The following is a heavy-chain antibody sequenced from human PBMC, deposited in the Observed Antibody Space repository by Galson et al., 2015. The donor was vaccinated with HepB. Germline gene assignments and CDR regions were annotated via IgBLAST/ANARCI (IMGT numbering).Heavy chain of an antibody. J-gene: IGHJ5*02. CDR3: AKAPLAYCGGDCYSGWFDP. V-gene: IGHV3-30*18. CDR1: GFTFSSYG. D-gene: IGHD2-21*02. Sequence: SLRLSCAASGFTFSSYGMHWVRQAPGKGLEWVAVISYDGSNKYYADSVKGRFTISRDNSKNTLYLHMNSLRAEDTAVYYCAKAPLAYCGGDCYSGWFDPWGQGTLVTVSS. CDR2: ISYDGSNK.